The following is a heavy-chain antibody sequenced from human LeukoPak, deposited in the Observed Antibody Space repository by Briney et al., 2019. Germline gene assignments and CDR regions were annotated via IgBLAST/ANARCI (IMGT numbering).Heavy chain of an antibody. CDR3: ARVQPYGDYVDYYYYMDV. Sequence: ASVKVSCKASVYTFTSYDINWVRQATGQGLEWMGWMNPNSGNTGYAQKFQGRVTITRNTSISTAYMELSSLRSEDTAVSYCARVQPYGDYVDYYYYMDVWGKGTTVTVSS. D-gene: IGHD4-17*01. CDR1: VYTFTSYD. J-gene: IGHJ6*03. V-gene: IGHV1-8*03. CDR2: MNPNSGNT.